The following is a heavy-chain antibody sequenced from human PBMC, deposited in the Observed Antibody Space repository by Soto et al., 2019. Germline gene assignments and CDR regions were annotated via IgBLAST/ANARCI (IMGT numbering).Heavy chain of an antibody. D-gene: IGHD4-17*01. CDR1: GGTFSSYA. Sequence: QVQLVQSGAEVKKPGSSVKVSCKASGGTFSSYAISWVRQAPGQGLEWMGGIIPIFGTANYAQKFKGRVTITADESTSTAYMERSSLRSEDTAVDYCARGGYGDYERDFDYWGQGTLVTVSS. CDR3: ARGGYGDYERDFDY. CDR2: IIPIFGTA. V-gene: IGHV1-69*01. J-gene: IGHJ4*02.